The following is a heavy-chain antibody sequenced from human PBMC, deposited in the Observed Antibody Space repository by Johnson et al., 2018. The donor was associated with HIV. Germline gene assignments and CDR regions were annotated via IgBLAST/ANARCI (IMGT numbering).Heavy chain of an antibody. CDR1: GFTFDDYG. J-gene: IGHJ3*02. CDR3: ARGGSPDYDILTGYYRPNYAFDI. D-gene: IGHD3-9*01. CDR2: INWNGGST. Sequence: EQLEESGGGVVRPGGSLRLSCAASGFTFDDYGMSWVRQVPGKGLEWVSGINWNGGSTGYADSVKGRFTISRDNAKNSLYLQMNSLRAEDTAVYYCARGGSPDYDILTGYYRPNYAFDIWGQGTMVTVSS. V-gene: IGHV3-20*04.